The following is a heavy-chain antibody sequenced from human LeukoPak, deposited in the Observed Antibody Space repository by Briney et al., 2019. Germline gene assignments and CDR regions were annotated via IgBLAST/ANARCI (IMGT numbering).Heavy chain of an antibody. V-gene: IGHV3-30*04. CDR3: AKDSSIAVAGTKGY. CDR1: GFTFSSYA. Sequence: GGSLRLSCAASGFTFSSYAMHWVRQAPGKGLEWVAVISYDGSNKYYADSVKGRFTISRDNSKNTLYLQMNSLRAEDTAVYYCAKDSSIAVAGTKGYWGQGTLVTVSS. J-gene: IGHJ4*02. D-gene: IGHD6-19*01. CDR2: ISYDGSNK.